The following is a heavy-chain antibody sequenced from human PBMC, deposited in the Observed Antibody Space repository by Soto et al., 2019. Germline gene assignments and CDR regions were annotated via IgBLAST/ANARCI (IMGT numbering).Heavy chain of an antibody. CDR1: GGSISSGDYY. J-gene: IGHJ3*02. Sequence: SETLSLTCTVSGGSISSGDYYWSWIRQPPGKDLEWIGYIYYRGSTYYNPSLKSRVTISVDTSKIQFSLKLNSVSAADTAVYYCAIDRGESYCSMDAFSIWGQGTMV. D-gene: IGHD3-10*01. V-gene: IGHV4-30-4*01. CDR2: IYYRGST. CDR3: AIDRGESYCSMDAFSI.